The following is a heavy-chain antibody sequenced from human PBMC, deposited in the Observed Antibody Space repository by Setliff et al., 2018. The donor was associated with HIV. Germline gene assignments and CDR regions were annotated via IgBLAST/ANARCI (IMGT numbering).Heavy chain of an antibody. CDR1: GVSTSNNNYW. J-gene: IGHJ5*02. CDR3: ARDIWAYGLMGS. Sequence: SETLSLTCAVSGVSTSNNNYWWSWVRQPPGKGLEWIGEAYQRGNTNYNPSLKSRVTMSVDKSLNQVSLKLSSVTAADTAVYYCARDIWAYGLMGSWGQGTLVTVSS. V-gene: IGHV4-4*02. D-gene: IGHD4-17*01. CDR2: AYQRGNT.